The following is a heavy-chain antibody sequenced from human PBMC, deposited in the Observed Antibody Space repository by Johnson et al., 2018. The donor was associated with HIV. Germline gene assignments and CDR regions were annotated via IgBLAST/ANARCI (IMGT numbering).Heavy chain of an antibody. CDR3: ARDFSGSSTFLSDAFDI. J-gene: IGHJ3*02. CDR1: GFTVSSNY. D-gene: IGHD1-26*01. Sequence: VQLVESGGGLVQPGGSLRLSCAASGFTVSSNYMSWVRQAPGKGLEWVSVIYSGGSTYYADSVTGGFTISRENSKTTLYLQMNSLRAEETAVYYCARDFSGSSTFLSDAFDIWGQGTMVTVSS. CDR2: IYSGGST. V-gene: IGHV3-66*01.